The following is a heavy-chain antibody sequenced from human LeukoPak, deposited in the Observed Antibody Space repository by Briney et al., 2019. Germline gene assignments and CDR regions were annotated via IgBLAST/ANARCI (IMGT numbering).Heavy chain of an antibody. V-gene: IGHV1-8*01. Sequence: GASVKVSCKASGYTFTSSDINWVRQATGQGLEGIGWMNPNRGNTGYAQKLQGRVTMTRNTSTSTAYMEMSSLRSEDTAVYYCARGPIYDSSGYYYWTIPNWLDPWGQGTLVTVSS. J-gene: IGHJ5*02. D-gene: IGHD3-22*01. CDR3: ARGPIYDSSGYYYWTIPNWLDP. CDR1: GYTFTSSD. CDR2: MNPNRGNT.